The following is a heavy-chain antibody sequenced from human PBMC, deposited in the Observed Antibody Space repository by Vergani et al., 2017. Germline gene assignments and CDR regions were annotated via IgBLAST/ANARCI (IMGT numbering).Heavy chain of an antibody. CDR2: IIPLFGTA. V-gene: IGHV1-69*01. Sequence: QVQLVQSGAEVKKPGSSVKVSCKASGGTFSSYAISWVRQAPGQGLEWMGGIIPLFGTANYAQKFQGRVTITADDSTSTAYMELSSLRSEDTAVYYCAIWTSTDPDWNPKGGAFDIWGQGTMVTVSS. D-gene: IGHD1-1*01. CDR3: AIWTSTDPDWNPKGGAFDI. CDR1: GGTFSSYA. J-gene: IGHJ3*02.